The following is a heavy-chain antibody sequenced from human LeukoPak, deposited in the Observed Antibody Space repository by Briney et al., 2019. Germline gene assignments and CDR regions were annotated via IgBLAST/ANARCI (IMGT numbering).Heavy chain of an antibody. CDR2: IFHSGST. J-gene: IGHJ5*02. CDR1: GFTFSSYG. CDR3: ARELWFANAPGSWLDP. V-gene: IGHV4-4*02. Sequence: GSLRLSCAASGFTFSSYGMHWVRQAPGKGLEWIGYIFHSGSTFYNPSLKSRVTISVDNSKNQFSLRLSSVTAADTAVYYCARELWFANAPGSWLDPWGQGTLVSVSS. D-gene: IGHD3-10*01.